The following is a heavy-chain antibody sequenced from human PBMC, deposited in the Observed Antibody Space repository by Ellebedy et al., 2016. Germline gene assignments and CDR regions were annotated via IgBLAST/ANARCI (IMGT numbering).Heavy chain of an antibody. CDR1: GVSISSYS. Sequence: SETLSLXXSVSGVSISSYSWSWIRQPAGKGLEWIGHMYTSESANYNPSLKSRVTMSLDMSKNQFSLKLSSVTAADTAVYYCAREGLAERPWTFDPWGQGTLVTVSS. CDR3: AREGLAERPWTFDP. V-gene: IGHV4-4*07. D-gene: IGHD6-6*01. J-gene: IGHJ5*02. CDR2: MYTSESA.